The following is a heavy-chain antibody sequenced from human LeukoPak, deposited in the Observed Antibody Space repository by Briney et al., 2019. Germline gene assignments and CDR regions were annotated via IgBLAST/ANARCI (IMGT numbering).Heavy chain of an antibody. Sequence: SETLSLTCTGSGRSISNYYCSWIRQPPGKGLEWIPYIYYTGSTNYNPSLKSRFTISVDTFKNQFSLKLSSVTAADTVIYYCANLHYGGHSKGSFDTWGQGTVVTVSS. D-gene: IGHD4-23*01. V-gene: IGHV4-59*01. CDR1: GRSISNYY. CDR3: ANLHYGGHSKGSFDT. J-gene: IGHJ3*02. CDR2: IYYTGST.